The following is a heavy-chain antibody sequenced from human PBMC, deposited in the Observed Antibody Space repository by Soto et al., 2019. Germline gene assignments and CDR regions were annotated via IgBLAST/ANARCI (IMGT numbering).Heavy chain of an antibody. CDR1: GFTFSSYG. D-gene: IGHD3-3*01. CDR2: IWYDGSNK. V-gene: IGHV3-33*01. CDR3: AREGGYDFWSAYDFDY. Sequence: QVQLVESGGGVVQPGRSLRLSCAASGFTFSSYGMHWVCQAPGKGLEWVAVIWYDGSNKYYADSVKGRFTISRDNSKNTLYLQMNNLRAQDTAVYYCAREGGYDFWSAYDFDYWGQGTLVTVSS. J-gene: IGHJ4*02.